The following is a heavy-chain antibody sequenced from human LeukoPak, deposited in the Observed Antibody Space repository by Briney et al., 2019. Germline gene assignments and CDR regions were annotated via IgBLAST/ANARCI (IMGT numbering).Heavy chain of an antibody. V-gene: IGHV3-7*01. J-gene: IGHJ3*01. D-gene: IGHD1-26*01. CDR2: INEDGTVK. Sequence: PGGSLRLSCESSGFTFSRNWMDWVRQAPGKGLEYVANINEDGTVKYYPDSVRGRFTISRDNAKNSVFLHMNSLKAKDTALYYCARDKDGSRDAFDVWGQGTLVTVSS. CDR3: ARDKDGSRDAFDV. CDR1: GFTFSRNW.